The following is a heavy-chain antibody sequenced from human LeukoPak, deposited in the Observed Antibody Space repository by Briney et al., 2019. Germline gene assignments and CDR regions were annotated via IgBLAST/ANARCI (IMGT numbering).Heavy chain of an antibody. D-gene: IGHD3-22*01. V-gene: IGHV3-74*01. CDR3: TTEYDSSGYYLAY. Sequence: GGSLRLSCAASGFTFSSYWMHWVRQAPGKGLVWVSLINSDGSGTSYADSVKGRLTISRDNAKNTVYLQMNSLRAEDTAVYYCTTEYDSSGYYLAYWGQGTLVTVSS. CDR2: INSDGSGT. J-gene: IGHJ4*02. CDR1: GFTFSSYW.